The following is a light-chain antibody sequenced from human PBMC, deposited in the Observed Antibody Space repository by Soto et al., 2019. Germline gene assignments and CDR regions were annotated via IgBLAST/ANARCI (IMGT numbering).Light chain of an antibody. Sequence: DIQLTQSPSTLSASVGDRVTITCRASQTISYWLAWYQQKPGKAPKLLIYQTSTLQGGVPSRFSGSGSATEFTLTISGLQPDDSATYYCQQYSRYRTFGQGTQVEVK. V-gene: IGKV1-5*03. CDR2: QTS. CDR3: QQYSRYRT. J-gene: IGKJ1*01. CDR1: QTISYW.